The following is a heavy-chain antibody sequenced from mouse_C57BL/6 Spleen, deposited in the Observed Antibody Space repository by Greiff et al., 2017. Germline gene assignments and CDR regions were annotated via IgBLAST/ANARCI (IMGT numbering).Heavy chain of an antibody. CDR2: ISYSGST. Sequence: EVKLMESGPGLAKPSPTLSLTCSVTGYSITSDYWNWIRKFPGNKLEYMGYISYSGSTYYNPSLKSRISITRDKSKNQSYLQLNSVTTEDTATYYCAREGVDGGYAMDYWGQGTSVTVSS. CDR3: AREGVDGGYAMDY. CDR1: GYSITSDY. D-gene: IGHD1-1*01. J-gene: IGHJ4*01. V-gene: IGHV3-8*01.